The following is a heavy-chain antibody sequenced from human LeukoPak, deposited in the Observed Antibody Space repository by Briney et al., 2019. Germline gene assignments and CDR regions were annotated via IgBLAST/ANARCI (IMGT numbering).Heavy chain of an antibody. CDR2: INHNGNVN. CDR3: AKAGQWLTVFDY. D-gene: IGHD6-19*01. Sequence: GGSLRLSCAASGFTFSSYWMNWARQAPGKGLEWVASINHNGNVNYYVDSVKGRFTISRDNSKNTLYLQMNSLRAEDTAVYYCAKAGQWLTVFDYWGQGTLVTVSS. V-gene: IGHV3-7*01. CDR1: GFTFSSYW. J-gene: IGHJ4*02.